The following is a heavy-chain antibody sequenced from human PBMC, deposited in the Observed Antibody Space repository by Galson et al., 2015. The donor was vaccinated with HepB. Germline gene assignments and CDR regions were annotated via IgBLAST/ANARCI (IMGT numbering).Heavy chain of an antibody. Sequence: SVKVSCKASGYIFTSHHVHWLRQAPGQGLEWMGIINPASAKTSYSQRFQGRFTVARDTSTNTVYMELTSLTSEDTAIYYCARGPYYDYVWGTYQDYWGQGARVTVS. V-gene: IGHV1-46*01. CDR1: GYIFTSHH. CDR3: ARGPYYDYVWGTYQDY. J-gene: IGHJ4*02. D-gene: IGHD3-16*02. CDR2: INPASAKT.